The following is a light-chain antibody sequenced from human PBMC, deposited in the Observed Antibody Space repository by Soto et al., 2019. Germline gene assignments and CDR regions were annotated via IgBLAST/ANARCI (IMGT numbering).Light chain of an antibody. CDR1: QDINRW. CDR3: QKYNSAPLT. J-gene: IGKJ4*01. V-gene: IGKV1-5*01. Sequence: DIQMTQSPSTLSASVGDRVTITCRASQDINRWLAWYQQKPGKAPKILIYNADTLESGVPSRFSGSGDGTEFILTISSLQPDDFAAYYCQKYNSAPLTFGGGTKVDIK. CDR2: NAD.